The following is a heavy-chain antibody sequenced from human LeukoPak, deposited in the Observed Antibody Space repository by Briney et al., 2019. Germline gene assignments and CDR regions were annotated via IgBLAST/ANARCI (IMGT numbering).Heavy chain of an antibody. J-gene: IGHJ4*02. CDR2: IYHSGST. D-gene: IGHD3-10*01. V-gene: IGHV4-38-2*02. CDR1: GYSISSGYY. CDR3: ARGLWFGRLDY. Sequence: SQTLSLTCTVSGYSISSGYYWGWIRQPPGKGLEWIGSIYHSGSTYYNPSLKSRITISADTSKNQFSLKLSSVTAADTAVYYCARGLWFGRLDYWGQGTLVTVSS.